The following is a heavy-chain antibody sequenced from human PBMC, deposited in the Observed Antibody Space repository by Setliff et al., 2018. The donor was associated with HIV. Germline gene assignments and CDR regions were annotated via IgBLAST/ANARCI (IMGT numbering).Heavy chain of an antibody. V-gene: IGHV4-59*11. Sequence: ASETLSLTCTVSGGSITSHYWSWIRQPPGKGLECLGYIYYSGSTNYSPSLESRVTISIDTSKTQFSLKLTSVTAADTAVYYCARGSDSSTWYRGWFDPWGQGTLVTVSS. D-gene: IGHD6-13*01. J-gene: IGHJ5*02. CDR3: ARGSDSSTWYRGWFDP. CDR2: IYYSGST. CDR1: GGSITSHY.